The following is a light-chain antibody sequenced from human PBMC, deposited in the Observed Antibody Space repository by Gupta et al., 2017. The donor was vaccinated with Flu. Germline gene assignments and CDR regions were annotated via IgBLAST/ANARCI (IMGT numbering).Light chain of an antibody. CDR2: GAS. J-gene: IGKJ2*02. CDR3: QQVNFSPST. V-gene: IGKV1-9*01. Sequence: DNQLTQSPSFLSASVGDRVTITCRASQGISKYLAWYQQQPGKAPKLLIYGASTLQSGVPSRFSGSGSGTEFTLTISSLQPEDFATYFCQQVNFSPSTFGQGTKVDFK. CDR1: QGISKY.